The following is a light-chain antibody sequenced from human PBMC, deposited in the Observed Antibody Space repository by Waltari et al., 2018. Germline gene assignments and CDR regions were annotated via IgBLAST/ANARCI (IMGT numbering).Light chain of an antibody. J-gene: IGLJ1*01. CDR2: NNY. CDR1: TSNIGSNT. Sequence: QSVLTQTPSASGTPGQRVTIYCSGSTSNIGSNTVNWYQHLPGTAPKLLIYNNYQRPSGVPDRFSGSKSGTSASLAISGLQSEDESDYYCATWDDSLNGYLFGTGTKVNVL. V-gene: IGLV1-44*01. CDR3: ATWDDSLNGYL.